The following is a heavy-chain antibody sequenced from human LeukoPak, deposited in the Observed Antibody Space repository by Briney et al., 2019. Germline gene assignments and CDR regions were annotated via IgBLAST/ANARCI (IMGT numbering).Heavy chain of an antibody. CDR1: GGSSRGYY. Sequence: PSETLSLTCAVYGGSSRGYYWNWLWIRQPPGKGLEWIGEINHSGSTNYNPSLKSRVTISVDTSKNQFSLKLSSVTAADTAVYYCARAHSSSWWGEAFDIWGQGTMVTVSS. J-gene: IGHJ3*02. CDR2: INHSGST. CDR3: ARAHSSSWWGEAFDI. V-gene: IGHV4-34*01. D-gene: IGHD6-13*01.